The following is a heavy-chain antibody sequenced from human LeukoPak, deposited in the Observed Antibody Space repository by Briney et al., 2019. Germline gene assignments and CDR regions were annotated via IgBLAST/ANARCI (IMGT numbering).Heavy chain of an antibody. D-gene: IGHD1-26*01. CDR1: GDSISSGSYY. V-gene: IGHV4-61*02. CDR2: ISNSGTT. CDR3: ARWDGDP. J-gene: IGHJ5*02. Sequence: SQTLSLTCTVSGDSISSGSYYWTWIRQPAGKGLEWIGRISNSGTTNYNPSLKSRVTMSVDTSRNQFSLNLNSVTAADTAIYYCARWDGDPWGQGTLVTVSS.